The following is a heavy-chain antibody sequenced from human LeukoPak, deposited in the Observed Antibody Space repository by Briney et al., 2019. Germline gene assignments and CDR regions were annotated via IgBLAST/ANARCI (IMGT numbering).Heavy chain of an antibody. D-gene: IGHD6-13*01. CDR1: GFTFSNSN. CDR2: ISSSSSII. V-gene: IGHV3-48*01. CDR3: ARDSRSSWYY. Sequence: GGSLRLSCAASGFTFSNSNINWVRQAPGKGLEWLSYISSSSSIIHYADSVKGRFTISRDNARNSLYLQMNSLRADDTAVYYCARDSRSSWYYWGQGTLVTVSS. J-gene: IGHJ4*02.